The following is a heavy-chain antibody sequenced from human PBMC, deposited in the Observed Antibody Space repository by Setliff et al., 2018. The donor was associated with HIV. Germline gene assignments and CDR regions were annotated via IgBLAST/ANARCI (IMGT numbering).Heavy chain of an antibody. J-gene: IGHJ3*01. Sequence: GGSLRLSCAASGFTFSSYGMHWVRQAPGKGLEWVAFIRYDGTYKYYADSLKGRFTISRDNAKNSLYLQMNTLGAEDTAVYYCAKDVYGGAFEWWGQGTVVTVSS. CDR2: IRYDGTYK. CDR1: GFTFSSYG. D-gene: IGHD3-3*01. CDR3: AKDVYGGAFEW. V-gene: IGHV3-30*02.